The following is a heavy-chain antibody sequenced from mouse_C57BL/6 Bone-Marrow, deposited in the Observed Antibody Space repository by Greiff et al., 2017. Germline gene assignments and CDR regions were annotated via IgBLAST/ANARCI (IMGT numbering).Heavy chain of an antibody. D-gene: IGHD1-1*01. Sequence: EVKLVESGPGLAKPSQTLSLTCSVTGYSITSDYWNWIRKFPGNKLEYMGYISYSGSTYYNPSLKSRISITRDTSKNQYYLQLNSVTTEDTATYYCARSPLHYYGSTFYAMDYWGQGTSVTVSS. V-gene: IGHV3-8*01. J-gene: IGHJ4*01. CDR3: ARSPLHYYGSTFYAMDY. CDR2: ISYSGST. CDR1: GYSITSDY.